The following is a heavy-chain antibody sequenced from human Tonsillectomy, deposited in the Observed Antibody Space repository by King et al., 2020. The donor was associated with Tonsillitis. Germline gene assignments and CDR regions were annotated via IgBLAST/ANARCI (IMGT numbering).Heavy chain of an antibody. Sequence: VQLQESGPGLVKPSQTLSLTCTVSGGSISSGSYYWSWIRQPAGKGLEWIGRIYTSGSTNYNPSLKGRVTISIDTSKNPFSLKLNSVTAADTAVYYCARDYSGSYYAFDIWGQGTMVTVSS. D-gene: IGHD1-26*01. V-gene: IGHV4-61*02. CDR3: ARDYSGSYYAFDI. CDR1: GGSISSGSYY. CDR2: IYTSGST. J-gene: IGHJ3*02.